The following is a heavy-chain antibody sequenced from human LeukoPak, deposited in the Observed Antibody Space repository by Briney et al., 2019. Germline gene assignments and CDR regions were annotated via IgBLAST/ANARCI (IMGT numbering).Heavy chain of an antibody. D-gene: IGHD3-9*01. V-gene: IGHV3-43D*03. J-gene: IGHJ6*03. Sequence: GGSLRLSCAASGFTFDDYAMHWVRQAPGKGLEWVSLISWDGGSTYYADSVKGRFTISRDNSKNSLYLQMNSLRAEDTALYYCAKTGTILRSGTAIYYMDVWGKGTTVTVSS. CDR1: GFTFDDYA. CDR2: ISWDGGST. CDR3: AKTGTILRSGTAIYYMDV.